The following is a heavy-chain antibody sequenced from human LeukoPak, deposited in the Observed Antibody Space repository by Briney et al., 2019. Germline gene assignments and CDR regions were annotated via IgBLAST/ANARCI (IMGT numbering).Heavy chain of an antibody. CDR3: ATRYYDSSGYYWIAFDI. V-gene: IGHV4-34*01. J-gene: IGHJ3*02. Sequence: SETLSLTCAVYGGSFSGYYWSWIRQPPGKGLEWIGEINHSGSTNYNPSLKSRVTISVDTSKNQFSLKLSSVTAADTAVYYCATRYYDSSGYYWIAFDIWGQGTMVTVSS. CDR1: GGSFSGYY. CDR2: INHSGST. D-gene: IGHD3-22*01.